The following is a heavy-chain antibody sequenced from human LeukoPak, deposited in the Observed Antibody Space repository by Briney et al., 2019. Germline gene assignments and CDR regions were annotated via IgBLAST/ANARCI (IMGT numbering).Heavy chain of an antibody. CDR3: ARGLNIAAVGTPWMDP. V-gene: IGHV3-48*03. CDR1: GFTFRSYE. Sequence: GGSLRLSCATSGFTFRSYEMNWVRQAPGKGPEWVSYISSSGSTTYFADSVKGRFNISRDNGKNSLYLQMNRLRAEDTGVYYCARGLNIAAVGTPWMDPWGQGTLVVVSS. J-gene: IGHJ5*02. CDR2: ISSSGSTT. D-gene: IGHD6-13*01.